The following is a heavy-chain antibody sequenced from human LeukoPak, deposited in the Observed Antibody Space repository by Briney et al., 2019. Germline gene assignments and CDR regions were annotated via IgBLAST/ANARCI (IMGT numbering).Heavy chain of an antibody. V-gene: IGHV3-7*04. CDR2: INRDGTEK. D-gene: IGHD2-21*01. CDR1: GFNFSDSR. CDR3: VRGDWYFES. Sequence: GGSLRLSCATSGFNFSDSRMTWVRQAPGKGLQWVANINRDGTEKHFLDSVEGRFTISRDNAKKSLYLQMSSLRPQDTAVYFCVRGDWYFESWGQGTLVTVSS. J-gene: IGHJ4*02.